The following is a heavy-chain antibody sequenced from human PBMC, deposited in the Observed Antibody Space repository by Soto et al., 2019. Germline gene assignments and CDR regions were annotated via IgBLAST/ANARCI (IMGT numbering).Heavy chain of an antibody. CDR1: GFTFSSYG. CDR2: ISYDGSNK. V-gene: IGHV3-30*18. D-gene: IGHD3-9*01. Sequence: QVQLVESGGGVVQPGRSLRLSCAASGFTFSSYGMHWVRQAPGKGLEWVAVISYDGSNKYYADSVKGRFTISRDNSKNTMYLQMNSRRAEDTAVDSCAKALSDGMDVWRQRTTLTVPS. CDR3: AKALSDGMDV. J-gene: IGHJ6*02.